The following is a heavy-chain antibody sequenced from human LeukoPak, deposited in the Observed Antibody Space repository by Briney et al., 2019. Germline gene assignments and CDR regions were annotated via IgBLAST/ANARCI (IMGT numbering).Heavy chain of an antibody. J-gene: IGHJ4*02. V-gene: IGHV4-59*12. CDR1: GGSISSYY. Sequence: SETLSLTCTVSGGSISSYYWSWIRQPPGKGLEWIGYIYYSGSTNYNPSLKSRVTISVDTSKNQFSLKLSSVTAADTAVYYCARGAGGPVLRFLEWLLYGQFDYWGQGTLVTVSS. CDR3: ARGAGGPVLRFLEWLLYGQFDY. D-gene: IGHD3-3*01. CDR2: IYYSGST.